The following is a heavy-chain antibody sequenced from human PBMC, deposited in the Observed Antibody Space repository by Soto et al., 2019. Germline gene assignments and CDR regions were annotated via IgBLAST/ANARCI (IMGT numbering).Heavy chain of an antibody. V-gene: IGHV3-23*01. CDR1: GFTFSSYA. Sequence: EVPLLESGGGLVQPGGSLRLSCAASGFTFSSYAMSWVRQAPGKGLEWVSAISGSGGSTYYADSVKGRFTISRDNSKNTLYLQMNSLRAEDTAVYYCDRGAAAGKFYYYYGMDVWGQGTTVTVSS. J-gene: IGHJ6*02. CDR2: ISGSGGST. D-gene: IGHD6-13*01. CDR3: DRGAAAGKFYYYYGMDV.